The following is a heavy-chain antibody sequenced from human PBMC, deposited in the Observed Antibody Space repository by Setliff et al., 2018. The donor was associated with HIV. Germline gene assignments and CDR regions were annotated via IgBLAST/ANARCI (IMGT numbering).Heavy chain of an antibody. CDR2: VYYNGNT. CDR1: GGSINSHY. J-gene: IGHJ4*02. Sequence: SSETLSLTCTVSGGSINSHYWSWIRQTPGKGLEWIGYVYYNGNTNNNPSLRSRVTISVDKSKSQFSLKLNSVTAADTAVYYCGGNGYYSIDYWGQGTLVTVSS. D-gene: IGHD3-22*01. V-gene: IGHV4-59*11. CDR3: GGNGYYSIDY.